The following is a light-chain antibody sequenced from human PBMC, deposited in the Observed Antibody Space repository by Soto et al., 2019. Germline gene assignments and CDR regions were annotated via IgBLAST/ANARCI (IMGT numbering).Light chain of an antibody. Sequence: QSVLTQPASVSGSPGQSITNSCTGTSSDIGGYNYVSWYQHHPGKAPKLMIYEVSNRPSGVSNRFSGSKSGNTASLTISGLQAEDEADYHCSSYTSRTTFVIFGGGTKLTVL. J-gene: IGLJ2*01. CDR3: SSYTSRTTFVI. V-gene: IGLV2-14*01. CDR1: SSDIGGYNY. CDR2: EVS.